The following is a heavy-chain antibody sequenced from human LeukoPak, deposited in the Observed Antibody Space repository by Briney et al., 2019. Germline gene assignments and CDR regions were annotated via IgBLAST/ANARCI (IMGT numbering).Heavy chain of an antibody. J-gene: IGHJ6*03. V-gene: IGHV4-59*01. CDR1: GGSISSYY. Sequence: SETLSLTCTVSGGSISSYYWSWIRQPPGKGLEWIGYIYYSGSTSYNPSLKSPVTISVDTSKNHFSLKLSSVTAADTAVYYCATVGTMVRGPYYMDVWGKGTTVTVSS. CDR3: ATVGTMVRGPYYMDV. D-gene: IGHD3-10*01. CDR2: IYYSGST.